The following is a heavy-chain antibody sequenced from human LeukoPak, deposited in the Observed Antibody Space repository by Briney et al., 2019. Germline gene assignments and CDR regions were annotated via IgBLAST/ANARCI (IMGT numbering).Heavy chain of an antibody. CDR2: ISISTSDI. Sequence: GGSLRLSCAASGFTFSTYSMNWVRQAPGKGLEWISYISISTSDIYYADSVKGRFTISRDNARNSLYLQMNSLRVEDTAVYYCARDYLYAFDYWGQGTLVTVSS. CDR1: GFTFSTYS. J-gene: IGHJ4*02. V-gene: IGHV3-48*01. CDR3: ARDYLYAFDY. D-gene: IGHD2-2*01.